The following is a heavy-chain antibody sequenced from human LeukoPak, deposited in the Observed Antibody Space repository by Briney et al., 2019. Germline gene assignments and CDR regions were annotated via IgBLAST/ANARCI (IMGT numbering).Heavy chain of an antibody. D-gene: IGHD4-17*01. CDR3: ARDDYGGY. Sequence: SVKVSCKASGGTFSSYAISWVRQAPGQGLEWMGRIIPILGIANYAQKFQGRVTITADKPTSTAYMELSSLRSEDTAVYYCARDDYGGYWGQGTLVTVSS. CDR2: IIPILGIA. J-gene: IGHJ4*02. V-gene: IGHV1-69*04. CDR1: GGTFSSYA.